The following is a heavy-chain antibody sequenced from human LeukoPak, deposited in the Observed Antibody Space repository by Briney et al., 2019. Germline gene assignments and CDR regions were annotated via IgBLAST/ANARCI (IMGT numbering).Heavy chain of an antibody. D-gene: IGHD4-17*01. J-gene: IGHJ4*02. V-gene: IGHV1-2*02. CDR1: GYTFIGYY. Sequence: ASVKVSCKASGYTFIGYYMHWVRQAPGQGLEWMGWIKPNSGGTNYAQKFQGRVTMTRDTSISTAYMELSRLRSDDTAVYYCAREDGGDYVVVDYWGQGTLVTVSS. CDR3: AREDGGDYVVVDY. CDR2: IKPNSGGT.